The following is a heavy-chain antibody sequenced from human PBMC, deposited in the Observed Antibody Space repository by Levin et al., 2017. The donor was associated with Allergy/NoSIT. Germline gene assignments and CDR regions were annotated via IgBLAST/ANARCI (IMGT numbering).Heavy chain of an antibody. CDR3: AKKQGGTSGFSFDV. CDR2: ITGGGFNT. V-gene: IGHV3-23*01. D-gene: IGHD1/OR15-1a*01. CDR1: GFTFSDYA. Sequence: GESLKISCAASGFTFSDYAMTWVRQAPGKGLEWVSEITGGGFNTYYGDSVKGRFTVSKDDSKDMLYLDLSSLRVEDTAVYYCAKKQGGTSGFSFDVWGQGTMVTVSS. J-gene: IGHJ3*01.